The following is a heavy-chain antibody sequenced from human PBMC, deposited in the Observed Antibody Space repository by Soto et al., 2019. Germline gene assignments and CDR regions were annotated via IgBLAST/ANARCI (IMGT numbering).Heavy chain of an antibody. J-gene: IGHJ4*02. CDR1: GGSISSCY. Sequence: PSETLSLTCTVSGGSISSCYWSWIRQPPGKGLEWIGYIYYSGSTNYNPSLKSRVTISVDTSKNQFSLKLSSVTAADTAVYYCASNFDSSGFTFDNWGQGTLVTVSS. D-gene: IGHD3-22*01. V-gene: IGHV4-59*01. CDR2: IYYSGST. CDR3: ASNFDSSGFTFDN.